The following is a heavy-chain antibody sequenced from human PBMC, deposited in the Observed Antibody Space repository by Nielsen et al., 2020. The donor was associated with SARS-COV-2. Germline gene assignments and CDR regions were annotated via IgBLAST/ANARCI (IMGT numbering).Heavy chain of an antibody. Sequence: GAPLNISCAASGFTFSSYSMNWVRQAPGKGLEWVSYISSSSSTIYYADSVKGRFTISRDNPKNTLYLQMNSLRAEDTAVYYCARAGRNYVWGSYRTIDYWGQGTLVTVSS. D-gene: IGHD3-16*02. V-gene: IGHV3-48*01. CDR3: ARAGRNYVWGSYRTIDY. CDR1: GFTFSSYS. CDR2: ISSSSSTI. J-gene: IGHJ4*02.